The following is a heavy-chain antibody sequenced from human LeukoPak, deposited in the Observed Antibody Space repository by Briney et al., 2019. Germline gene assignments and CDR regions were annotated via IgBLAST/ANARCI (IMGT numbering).Heavy chain of an antibody. CDR2: IRDSGSIT. Sequence: GGSLRLSCADSGLTFSNYAMNWVRQVPGKGLEWVSAIRDSGSITYYADSVKGRFTIPRDNSKNTLYLQMNSLRAEDTAVYYCARDGGIVVVPAAPDYWGQGTLVTVSS. CDR3: ARDGGIVVVPAAPDY. J-gene: IGHJ4*02. CDR1: GLTFSNYA. V-gene: IGHV3-23*01. D-gene: IGHD2-2*01.